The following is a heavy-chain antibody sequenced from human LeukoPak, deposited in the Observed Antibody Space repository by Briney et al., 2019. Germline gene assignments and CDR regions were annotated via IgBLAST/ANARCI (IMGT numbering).Heavy chain of an antibody. J-gene: IGHJ4*02. V-gene: IGHV3-23*01. CDR2: ISGSGGST. CDR1: GFTFSSYG. D-gene: IGHD2-2*01. CDR3: AIFSLGEYQLLNDY. Sequence: GGSLRLSCAASGFTFSSYGMSWVRQAPGKGLEWVSGISGSGGSTYYADSVKGRCTISSDNSKDTPYPQLNSLRAEDPAVYYCAIFSLGEYQLLNDYWGQGTLVTVSS.